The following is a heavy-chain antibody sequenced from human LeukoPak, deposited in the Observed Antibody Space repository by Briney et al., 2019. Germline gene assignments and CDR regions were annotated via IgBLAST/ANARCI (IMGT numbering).Heavy chain of an antibody. Sequence: GGSLRLSCAASKFIFSNYWMSWVRQAPGKGLEWAAYIKKTGSETYYVDPVKGRFTITRDNARNSLFLQMNSLRAEDTAVYYCAREDGYCSGGNCYSYFDSWGQGTLVTVSS. D-gene: IGHD2-15*01. V-gene: IGHV3-7*01. CDR2: IKKTGSET. J-gene: IGHJ4*02. CDR1: KFIFSNYW. CDR3: AREDGYCSGGNCYSYFDS.